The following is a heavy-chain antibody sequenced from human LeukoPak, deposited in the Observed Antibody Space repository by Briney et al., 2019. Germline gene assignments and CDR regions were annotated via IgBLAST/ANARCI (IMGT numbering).Heavy chain of an antibody. J-gene: IGHJ4*02. V-gene: IGHV3-30*01. Sequence: GGSLRLSCAASGFTFSSYAMHWVRQAPGKGLEWVAVISYDGSSKYYADSVKGRFTISRDNSKNTLYLQMNSLRAEDTAVYYCARDYFDYWGQGTLVTVSS. CDR1: GFTFSSYA. CDR2: ISYDGSSK. CDR3: ARDYFDY.